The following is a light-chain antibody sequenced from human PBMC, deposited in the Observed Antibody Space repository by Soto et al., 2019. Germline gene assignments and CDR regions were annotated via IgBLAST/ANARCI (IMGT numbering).Light chain of an antibody. CDR3: QQVKSFPPLT. CDR2: AAS. CDR1: QDISSH. J-gene: IGKJ4*01. V-gene: IGKV1-9*01. Sequence: IQFTQSPSSLSSSGGDSVTITCLSSQDISSHLAWYQQKPGKAPKVLIYAASTLESGIPSRFSGSGSGTDFTLTISSLQAEDFATYYCQQVKSFPPLTFGGGTKVDIK.